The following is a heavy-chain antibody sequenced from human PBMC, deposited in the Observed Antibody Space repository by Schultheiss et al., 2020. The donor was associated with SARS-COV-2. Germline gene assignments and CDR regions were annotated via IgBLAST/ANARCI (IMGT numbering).Heavy chain of an antibody. Sequence: GGSLRLSCAASGFTFSDYWMHWVRQVPGKGLEWVSLIYSGGSTNYADSVKGRFTISRDNAKNSLYLQMNSLRAEDTAVYYCARDYRGIWSGYSSYYYYYYMDVWGKGTTVTVSS. CDR1: GFTFSDYW. CDR2: IYSGGST. J-gene: IGHJ6*03. D-gene: IGHD3-3*01. V-gene: IGHV3-69-1*01. CDR3: ARDYRGIWSGYSSYYYYYYMDV.